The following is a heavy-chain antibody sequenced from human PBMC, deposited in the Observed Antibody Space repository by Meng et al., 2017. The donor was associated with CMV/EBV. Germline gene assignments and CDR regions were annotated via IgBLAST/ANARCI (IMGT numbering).Heavy chain of an antibody. J-gene: IGHJ6*02. CDR2: IRYDESNK. CDR3: ATRDRELTALSGLYYYYAMDV. Sequence: GESLKISCAASGFLFSNYEMHWVRQAPGKGLERVASIRYDESNKYYADSVRGRFTISRENSKNTLYLQMNNLRTEDTALYYCATRDRELTALSGLYYYYAMDVWGQGTSVTVSS. D-gene: IGHD2-15*01. V-gene: IGHV3-30*02. CDR1: GFLFSNYE.